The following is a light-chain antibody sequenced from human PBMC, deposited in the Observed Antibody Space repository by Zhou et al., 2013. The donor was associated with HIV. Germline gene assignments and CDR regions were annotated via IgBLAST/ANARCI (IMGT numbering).Light chain of an antibody. CDR1: RIIMSY. CDR2: AAS. J-gene: IGKJ2*01. Sequence: DIQMTQSPKSLSASVGDRVTISCRANRIIMSYLNWYQQKPGRPPTLLIYAASTLQSGVPSRFSGSGFGTDFTLTISGLQREDFATYFCQQSHSLPVTFGQGTKLEIK. CDR3: QQSHSLPVT. V-gene: IGKV1-39*01.